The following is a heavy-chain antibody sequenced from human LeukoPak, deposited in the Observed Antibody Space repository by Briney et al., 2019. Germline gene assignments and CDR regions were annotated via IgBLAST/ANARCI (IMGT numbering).Heavy chain of an antibody. CDR2: INHSGST. Sequence: SETLSLTCAVYGGSFSGYYWSWIRQPPGKGLEWIGEINHSGSTNYNPSLKSRVTISVDTSKNQFSLKLSSVTAADTAVYYCARIAATTVEMATIKPFDYWGQGTLVTVSS. J-gene: IGHJ4*02. CDR3: ARIAATTVEMATIKPFDY. CDR1: GGSFSGYY. V-gene: IGHV4-34*01. D-gene: IGHD5-24*01.